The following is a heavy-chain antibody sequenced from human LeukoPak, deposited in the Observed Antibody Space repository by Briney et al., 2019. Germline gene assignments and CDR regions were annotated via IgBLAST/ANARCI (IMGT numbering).Heavy chain of an antibody. J-gene: IGHJ4*02. Sequence: SSETLSLTCTVSGGSISSHYWSWIRQPPGKGLEWIAYLFDSVNTKDNPSLQSRLTLSADTSKNQFSLRLSSVTAADTAVYYCATIKRGSIFGYFDFWGQEIKVTVSS. CDR3: ATIKRGSIFGYFDF. CDR2: LFDSVNT. CDR1: GGSISSHY. D-gene: IGHD5-18*01. V-gene: IGHV4-59*11.